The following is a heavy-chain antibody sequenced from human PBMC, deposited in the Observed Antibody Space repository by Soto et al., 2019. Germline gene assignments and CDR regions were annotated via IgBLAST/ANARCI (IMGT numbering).Heavy chain of an antibody. CDR1: GFTFSSYA. J-gene: IGHJ6*02. V-gene: IGHV3-23*01. Sequence: LRLSCAASGFTFSSYAMSWVRQAPGKGLEWVSAISGSGGSTYYADSVKGRFTISRDNSKNTLYLQMNSLRAEDTAVYYCAKGYDFWRGYGMDVWGQGTTVTVSS. CDR3: AKGYDFWRGYGMDV. D-gene: IGHD3-3*01. CDR2: ISGSGGST.